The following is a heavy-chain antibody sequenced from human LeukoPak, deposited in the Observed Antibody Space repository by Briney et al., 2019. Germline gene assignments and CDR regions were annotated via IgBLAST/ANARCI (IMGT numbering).Heavy chain of an antibody. J-gene: IGHJ4*02. CDR2: ITSSSSYI. V-gene: IGHV3-21*04. D-gene: IGHD2-21*01. Sequence: GGSLRLSCAASGFTFSSYSMNWVRQAPGKGLEWVSSITSSSSYIYYADSIKGRFTISRDNAKNSLYLQMNSLRAEDTAVYYCARDQAVMKPFDYWGQGTLVTVSS. CDR1: GFTFSSYS. CDR3: ARDQAVMKPFDY.